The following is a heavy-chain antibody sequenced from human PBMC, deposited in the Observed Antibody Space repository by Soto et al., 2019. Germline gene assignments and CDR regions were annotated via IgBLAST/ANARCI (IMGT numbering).Heavy chain of an antibody. CDR3: VIDGGYCGGASGYVDCCYWLDA. CDR2: IKSKTDGGTT. D-gene: IGHD2-15*01. CDR1: GFTFSNAW. J-gene: IGHJ5*01. Sequence: GGSLRLSCAASGFTFSNAWMNWVRQAPGKGLEWVGRIKSKTDGGTTDYAAPVKGRFTISRDDSKNTLYLQMNNLKTEDTAVYYCVIDGGYCGGASGYVDCCYWLDAWGQGTTVTVSS. V-gene: IGHV3-15*07.